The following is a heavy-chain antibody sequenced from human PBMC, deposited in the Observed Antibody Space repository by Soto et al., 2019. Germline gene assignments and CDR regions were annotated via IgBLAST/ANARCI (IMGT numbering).Heavy chain of an antibody. CDR1: GYTFTSYN. V-gene: IGHV1-46*01. CDR2: INPLGFGT. D-gene: IGHD3-10*01. Sequence: QVQLVQSGAEVKKPGASVKVSCKASGYTFTSYNMHWVRQAPGQGLEWVGMINPLGFGTTYALKFRGRVTMTRDTSTSTVYMGLTNLRSEDTAVYYRAGAARRFGERSWFDPWGQGTLVTVSS. J-gene: IGHJ5*02. CDR3: AGAARRFGERSWFDP.